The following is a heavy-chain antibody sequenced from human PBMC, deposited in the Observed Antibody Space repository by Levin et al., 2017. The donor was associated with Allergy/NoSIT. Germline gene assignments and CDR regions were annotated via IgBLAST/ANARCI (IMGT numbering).Heavy chain of an antibody. Sequence: SGPTLVKPTQTLTLTCNFSGLSLNTTGVGVGWIRQPPGKALEWLALIYWDDDKLYRPSLKNRLTISRDTSKNQVVLTMTNMDPVDTATYYCAHRRLSSGWYQEFDYWGQGTLVTVSS. V-gene: IGHV2-5*02. D-gene: IGHD6-19*01. CDR2: IYWDDDK. J-gene: IGHJ4*02. CDR3: AHRRLSSGWYQEFDY. CDR1: GLSLNTTGVG.